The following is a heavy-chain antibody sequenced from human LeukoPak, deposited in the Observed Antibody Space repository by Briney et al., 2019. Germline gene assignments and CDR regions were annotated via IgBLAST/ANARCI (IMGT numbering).Heavy chain of an antibody. Sequence: GASVKVSCKASGYTFTSYGISRVRQAPGQGLEWMGWISAYNGNTNYAQKLQGRVTMATDTSTSTAYMELRSLRSDDTAVYYCARSLFTMYYYDSSGLDWYFDLWGRGTLVTVSS. CDR3: ARSLFTMYYYDSSGLDWYFDL. J-gene: IGHJ2*01. CDR2: ISAYNGNT. V-gene: IGHV1-18*01. D-gene: IGHD3-22*01. CDR1: GYTFTSYG.